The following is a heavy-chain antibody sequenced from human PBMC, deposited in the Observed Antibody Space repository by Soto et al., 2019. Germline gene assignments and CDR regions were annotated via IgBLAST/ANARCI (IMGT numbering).Heavy chain of an antibody. CDR2: ISAYNGNT. V-gene: IGHV1-18*01. CDR3: ARDDWGYCSGGSCYNRFDY. J-gene: IGHJ4*02. CDR1: GYTFTSYG. D-gene: IGHD2-15*01. Sequence: ASVKVSCKASGYTFTSYGISWVRQAPGQGLEWMGWISAYNGNTNYAQKLQGRATMTTDTSTSTAYMELRSLRSDDTAVYYCARDDWGYCSGGSCYNRFDYWGQGTLVTVSS.